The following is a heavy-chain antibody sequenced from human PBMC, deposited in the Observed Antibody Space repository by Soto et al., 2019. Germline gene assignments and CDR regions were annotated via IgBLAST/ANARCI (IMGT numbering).Heavy chain of an antibody. J-gene: IGHJ4*02. D-gene: IGHD3-3*01. Sequence: LCLPSSVADGSSGRLGDYRILIHKHPGKGLELICYIYYSGNTYYNPSLKSRVTISLDTSKNQFSLKLRSVTAADTAVYYCARFAVYDFWSGYYTGRYYFDYWGKGSLVTVSS. CDR3: ARFAVYDFWSGYYTGRYYFDY. CDR2: IYYSGNT. CDR1: DGSSGRLGDY. V-gene: IGHV4-31*03.